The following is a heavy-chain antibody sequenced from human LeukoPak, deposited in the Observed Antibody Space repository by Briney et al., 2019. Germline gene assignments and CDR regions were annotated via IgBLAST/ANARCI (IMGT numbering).Heavy chain of an antibody. J-gene: IGHJ3*02. CDR3: ARDEIVVVITGAFDI. CDR1: GFTFSSYA. D-gene: IGHD3-22*01. CDR2: ISYDGSNK. V-gene: IGHV3-30*04. Sequence: GGSLRLSCAASGFTFSSYAMHWVRQAPGKGLKWVAVISYDGSNKYYADSVKGRFTISRDNSKNTLYLQMNSLRAEDTAVYYCARDEIVVVITGAFDIWGQGTMVTVSS.